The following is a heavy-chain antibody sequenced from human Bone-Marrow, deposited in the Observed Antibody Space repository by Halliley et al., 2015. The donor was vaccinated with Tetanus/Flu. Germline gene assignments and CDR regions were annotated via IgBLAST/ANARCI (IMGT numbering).Heavy chain of an antibody. CDR2: VNPGDSDV. CDR1: GYKFTKYW. D-gene: IGHD3-3*01. J-gene: IGHJ3*02. Sequence: QLVQSGAEMKKPGESLKISCEGSGYKFTKYWIDWVRQMPGKGLEWMGTVNPGDSDVRYSPSFQGQVTISADKSINNAYVQWSSLRASDTATYFCARRTPYYDFWSGGEDAYDIWGQGTMVTVSS. CDR3: ARRTPYYDFWSGGEDAYDI. V-gene: IGHV5-51*01.